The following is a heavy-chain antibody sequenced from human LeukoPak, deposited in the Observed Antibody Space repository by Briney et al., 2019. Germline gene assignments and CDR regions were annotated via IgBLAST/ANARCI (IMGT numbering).Heavy chain of an antibody. D-gene: IGHD6-13*01. CDR1: GYTLPELS. V-gene: IGHV1-24*01. CDR3: ATVSARIAAGGWFDP. Sequence: ASVTVSCKVSGYTLPELSMHWLRQAPGNGLEWMGGFDPEDGETIYAQKFQGRVTMTEDTSTDTAYMELSSLRSEDTAVYYCATVSARIAAGGWFDPWGQGTLVTVSS. J-gene: IGHJ5*02. CDR2: FDPEDGET.